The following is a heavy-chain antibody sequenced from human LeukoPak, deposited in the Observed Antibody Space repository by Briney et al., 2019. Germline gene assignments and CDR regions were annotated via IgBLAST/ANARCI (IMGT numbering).Heavy chain of an antibody. CDR1: GGSFSGYY. Sequence: LETLSLTCAVYGGSFSGYYWSWIRQPPGKGLEWIGRIYSSGRTHYSPSLKSRVAISVDTSKNRFSLRLSSVTAADTAVYYCARDLGGSYSSETWFDPWGQGTLVTVSS. CDR2: IYSSGRT. V-gene: IGHV4-4*09. J-gene: IGHJ5*02. D-gene: IGHD1-26*01. CDR3: ARDLGGSYSSETWFDP.